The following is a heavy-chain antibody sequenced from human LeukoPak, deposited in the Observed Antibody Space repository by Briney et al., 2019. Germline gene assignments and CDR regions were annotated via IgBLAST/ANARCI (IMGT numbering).Heavy chain of an antibody. CDR1: GFTFSSYA. CDR2: ISYDGSNK. Sequence: PGGSLRLSCAASGFTFSSYAMSWVRQAPGKGLEWVAVISYDGSNKYYADSVKGRFTISRDNSKNTLYLQMNSLRAEDTAVYYCARTAAAGLYYFDYWGQGTLVTVSS. CDR3: ARTAAAGLYYFDY. J-gene: IGHJ4*02. V-gene: IGHV3-30*03. D-gene: IGHD6-13*01.